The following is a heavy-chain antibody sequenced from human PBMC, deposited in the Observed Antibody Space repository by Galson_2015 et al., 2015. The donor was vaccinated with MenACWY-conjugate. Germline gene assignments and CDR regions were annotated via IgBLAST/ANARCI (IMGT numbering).Heavy chain of an antibody. V-gene: IGHV6-1*01. CDR3: AREVLNIFDS. D-gene: IGHD3-9*01. J-gene: IGHJ4*02. Sequence: VSVKSRIAISPDTSKNQVTLQLNSVTPEDTAVYYCAREVLNIFDSWGQGTLVTVSS.